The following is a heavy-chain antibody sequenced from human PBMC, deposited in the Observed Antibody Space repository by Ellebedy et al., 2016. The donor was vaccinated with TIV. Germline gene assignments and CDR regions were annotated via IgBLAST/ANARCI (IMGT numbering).Heavy chain of an antibody. CDR3: ARDKEVGATRLDY. CDR2: IKQDGSEK. D-gene: IGHD1-26*01. V-gene: IGHV3-7*01. Sequence: GESLKISXAASGFIFSNYWMNWVRQAPGKGLEWVANIKQDGSEKYYVDSVKGRFTISRDNTKNSLYLQMNSLRAEDTAVYYCARDKEVGATRLDYWGQGTLVTVSS. J-gene: IGHJ4*02. CDR1: GFIFSNYW.